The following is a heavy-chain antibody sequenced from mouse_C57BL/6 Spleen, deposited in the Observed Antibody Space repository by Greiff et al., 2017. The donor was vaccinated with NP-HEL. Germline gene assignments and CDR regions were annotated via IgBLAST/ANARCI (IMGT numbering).Heavy chain of an antibody. J-gene: IGHJ1*03. V-gene: IGHV1-69*01. Sequence: VQLQQPGAELVMPGASVKLSCKASGYTFTSYWMHWVKQRPGQGLEWIGEIDPSDSYTNYNQKFKGKSTLTVDKSSSTAYMQLSSLTSEDSAVYYCAGSSYSYWYFDVWGTGTTVTVSS. CDR1: GYTFTSYW. D-gene: IGHD1-1*01. CDR3: AGSSYSYWYFDV. CDR2: IDPSDSYT.